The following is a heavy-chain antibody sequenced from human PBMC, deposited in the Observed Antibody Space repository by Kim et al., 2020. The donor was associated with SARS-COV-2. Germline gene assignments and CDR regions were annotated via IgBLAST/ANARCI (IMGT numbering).Heavy chain of an antibody. J-gene: IGHJ2*01. Sequence: GGSLRLSCAASGFTFSSYAMSWVRQAPGKGLEWVSAISGSGGSTYYADSVKGRFTISRDNSKNTLYLQMNSLRAEDTAVYYCAKFGRRLDYGDSVRGHFDLWGRGTLVTVSS. D-gene: IGHD4-17*01. CDR3: AKFGRRLDYGDSVRGHFDL. CDR1: GFTFSSYA. CDR2: ISGSGGST. V-gene: IGHV3-23*01.